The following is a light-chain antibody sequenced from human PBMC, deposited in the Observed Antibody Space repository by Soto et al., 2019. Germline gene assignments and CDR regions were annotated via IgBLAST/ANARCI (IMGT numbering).Light chain of an antibody. Sequence: QSALTQPDSVSGSPGQSITISCTGTGSDVGGYNYVSWYQQHPGKAPKVMIYDVSNRPSGVSNRFSGSKSGNTASLTISGLQAEDEADYYCSSYTSASTPVVFGGGTKLTVL. V-gene: IGLV2-14*01. CDR2: DVS. CDR3: SSYTSASTPVV. J-gene: IGLJ2*01. CDR1: GSDVGGYNY.